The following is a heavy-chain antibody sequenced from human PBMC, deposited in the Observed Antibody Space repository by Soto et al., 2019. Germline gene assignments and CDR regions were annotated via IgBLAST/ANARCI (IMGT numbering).Heavy chain of an antibody. V-gene: IGHV3-23*01. J-gene: IGHJ4*02. CDR3: AKDPGYSSRPAFDY. D-gene: IGHD6-13*01. CDR2: ISGSGGST. CDR1: GFTFSSFA. Sequence: HPGGSLRLSCAASGFTFSSFAMSWVRQAPGKGLEWVSVISGSGGSTYYADSVKGRFTISRDNSKNTLYLQMNSLRAEDTAVYYCAKDPGYSSRPAFDYWGQGTLVTVSS.